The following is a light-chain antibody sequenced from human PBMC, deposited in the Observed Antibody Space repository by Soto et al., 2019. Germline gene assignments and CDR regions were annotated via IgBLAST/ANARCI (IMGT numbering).Light chain of an antibody. CDR2: GSS. J-gene: IGKJ2*01. CDR1: QSVSNNY. Sequence: EVVLTQSPGTVSLSPGERASLSCRASQSVSNNYLAWYQQKPGQSPKLLIFGSSDRATGIPDRFSGSGSGTDFTLTISRLEPEDFAVYYCQQYGSSPPYTFGQGTKLEIK. V-gene: IGKV3-20*01. CDR3: QQYGSSPPYT.